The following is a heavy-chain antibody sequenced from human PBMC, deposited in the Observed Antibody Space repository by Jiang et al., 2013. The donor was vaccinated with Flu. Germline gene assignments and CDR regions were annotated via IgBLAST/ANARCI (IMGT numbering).Heavy chain of an antibody. CDR2: ISWNSGSI. J-gene: IGHJ4*02. V-gene: IGHV3-9*01. Sequence: ASGFTFDDYAMHWVRQAPGKGLEWVSGISWNSGSIGYADSVKGRFTISRDNAKNSLYLQMNSLRAEDTALYYCAKDSSSIPNSPYSGSYQGRFDYWGQGTLVTVSS. D-gene: IGHD1-26*01. CDR3: AKDSSSIPNSPYSGSYQGRFDY. CDR1: GFTFDDYA.